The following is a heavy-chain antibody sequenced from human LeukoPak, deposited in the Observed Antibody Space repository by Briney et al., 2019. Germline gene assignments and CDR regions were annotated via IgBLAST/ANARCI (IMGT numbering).Heavy chain of an antibody. V-gene: IGHV5-51*01. CDR3: ARQITDQSSGYDSIDY. CDR1: GYRFTTYW. D-gene: IGHD5-12*01. CDR2: IYPGDSDT. Sequence: GESLKISCRASGYRFTTYWIAWVRQTPGKGLEWMGIIYPGDSDTRYSPSFEGQVTISADKSITTAYLQWSSLKASDTAMYYCARQITDQSSGYDSIDYWGQGTLVTVSS. J-gene: IGHJ4*02.